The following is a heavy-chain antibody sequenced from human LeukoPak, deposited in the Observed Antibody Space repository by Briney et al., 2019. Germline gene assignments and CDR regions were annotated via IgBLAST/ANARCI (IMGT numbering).Heavy chain of an antibody. J-gene: IGHJ4*02. Sequence: PGGSLRLSCAASGFTFSSYSMNWVRQAPGKGLEWVSSISSSSDYIFYADSVKGRFTISRDNAKNSLYLQMNSLRAEDTALYYCAKDTLAVAGNVGSGLVVWGQGTLVTVSS. CDR3: AKDTLAVAGNVGSGLVV. D-gene: IGHD6-19*01. CDR1: GFTFSSYS. CDR2: ISSSSDYI. V-gene: IGHV3-21*04.